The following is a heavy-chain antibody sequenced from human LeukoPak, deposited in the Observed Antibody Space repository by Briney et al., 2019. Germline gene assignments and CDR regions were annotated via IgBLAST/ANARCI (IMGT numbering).Heavy chain of an antibody. V-gene: IGHV4-34*01. D-gene: IGHD6-6*01. CDR3: ARVRYSSSYYYYYYYMDV. CDR1: GGSFSGYY. Sequence: SETLSLTRAVYGGSFSGYYWSWIRQPPGKGLEWIGEINHSGSTNYNPSLKSRVTISVDTSKNQFSLKLSSVTAADTAVYYCARVRYSSSYYYYYYYMDVWGKRITVTVSS. CDR2: INHSGST. J-gene: IGHJ6*03.